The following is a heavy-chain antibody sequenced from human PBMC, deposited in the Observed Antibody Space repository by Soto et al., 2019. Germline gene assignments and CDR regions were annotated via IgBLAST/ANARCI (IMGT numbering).Heavy chain of an antibody. CDR3: ACTLSGRMDV. D-gene: IGHD2-2*01. CDR1: GYTFTSYG. J-gene: IGHJ6*02. V-gene: IGHV1-18*01. Sequence: QVQLVQSGAEVKNPGASVKVSCKASGYTFTSYGISWVRQPPGQGLEWMGWISAYTGNTNYAQKLQGRVTMTSARSTSTAYMELRSLRSDDTAVYYCACTLSGRMDVWGQGTTVTVSS. CDR2: ISAYTGNT.